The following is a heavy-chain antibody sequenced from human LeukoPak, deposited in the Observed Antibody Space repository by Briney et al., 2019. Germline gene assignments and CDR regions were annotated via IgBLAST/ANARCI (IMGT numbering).Heavy chain of an antibody. CDR2: ISGSGGST. CDR3: SGQLSGGYYQYYMDV. Sequence: PGGSLRLSCAASGFTFSSYAMSWVRQAPGKGLEWVSAISGSGGSTYYADSVKGRFTISRDNSKNTLYQQMNSLRAEDTAVYYCSGQLSGGYYQYYMDVWGKGTTVTVSS. D-gene: IGHD1-1*01. J-gene: IGHJ6*03. V-gene: IGHV3-23*01. CDR1: GFTFSSYA.